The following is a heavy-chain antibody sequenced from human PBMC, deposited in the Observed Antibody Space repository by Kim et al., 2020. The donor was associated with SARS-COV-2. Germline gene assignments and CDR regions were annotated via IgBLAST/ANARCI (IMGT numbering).Heavy chain of an antibody. Sequence: GGSLRLSCAASGFTFSSFGMHWVRQAPGKGLEWVAVISYDGSNKYYADSVKGRFTISRDNSKNTLYLQMNSLRAEDTAVYYCAKDTGRGNYARYYYYYG. D-gene: IGHD4-4*01. J-gene: IGHJ6*01. V-gene: IGHV3-30*18. CDR3: AKDTGRGNYARYYYYYG. CDR2: ISYDGSNK. CDR1: GFTFSSFG.